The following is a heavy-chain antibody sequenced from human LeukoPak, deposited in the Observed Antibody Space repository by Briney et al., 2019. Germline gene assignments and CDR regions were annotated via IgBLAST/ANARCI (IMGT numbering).Heavy chain of an antibody. D-gene: IGHD2-2*01. CDR3: AKSPRADQTEDYFYYGMDV. J-gene: IGHJ6*04. CDR1: GFTFSSYG. Sequence: GGSLRLSCAASGFTFSSYGMHWVRQAPGKGLEWVAVISYDGSNKYYADSVKGRFTISRDNSKNTLYLQMNSLRAGDTAVYYCAKSPRADQTEDYFYYGMDVWGKGTTVTVSS. CDR2: ISYDGSNK. V-gene: IGHV3-30*18.